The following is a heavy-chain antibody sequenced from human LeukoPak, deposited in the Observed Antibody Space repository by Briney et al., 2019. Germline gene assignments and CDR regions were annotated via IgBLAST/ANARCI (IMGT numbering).Heavy chain of an antibody. CDR3: ARVRPGDADS. V-gene: IGHV3-7*01. CDR1: GFTFSTYW. CDR2: INQGGSGK. J-gene: IGHJ5*01. D-gene: IGHD1-26*01. Sequence: PGSSLRLSCAASGFTFSTYWMTWLRQPPGEGVEWVASINQGGSGKYYPDSVKGRFTISRDNTKNSLYLQMNSLRAEDTAVYYCARVRPGDADSWGQGTLVSVSS.